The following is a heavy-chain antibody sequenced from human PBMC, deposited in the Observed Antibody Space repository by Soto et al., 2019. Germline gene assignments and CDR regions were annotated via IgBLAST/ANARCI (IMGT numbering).Heavy chain of an antibody. D-gene: IGHD3-9*01. CDR2: INSDGSST. CDR3: ARDRDILTGGVGYDY. J-gene: IGHJ4*02. Sequence: GGSLRLSCAASGFTFSSYWMHWVRQAPGKGLVWVSRINSDGSSTSYADSVKGRFTISRDNAKNTLYLQMNSLRAEDTAVYYCARDRDILTGGVGYDYWGQGTLVTVSS. V-gene: IGHV3-74*01. CDR1: GFTFSSYW.